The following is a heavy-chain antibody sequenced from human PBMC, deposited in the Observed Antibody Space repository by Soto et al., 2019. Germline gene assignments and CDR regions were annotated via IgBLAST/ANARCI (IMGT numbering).Heavy chain of an antibody. CDR1: GFTFSSYG. Sequence: GGSLRLSCAASGFTFSSYGMHWVRQAPGKGLEWVAVISYDGSNKYYADSVKGRFTISRDNSKNTLSLQMNSLRTEDTAVYYCAKVQGGQAPVDYWGQGTLVTVSS. CDR3: AKVQGGQAPVDY. J-gene: IGHJ4*02. D-gene: IGHD6-25*01. V-gene: IGHV3-30*18. CDR2: ISYDGSNK.